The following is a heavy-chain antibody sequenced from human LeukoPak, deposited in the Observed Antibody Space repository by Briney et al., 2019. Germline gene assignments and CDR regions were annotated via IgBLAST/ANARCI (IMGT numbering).Heavy chain of an antibody. V-gene: IGHV4-59*08. CDR3: ASSVLDWSIKYYYYMDV. CDR2: IYYSGST. CDR1: GGSISSYY. J-gene: IGHJ6*03. Sequence: PSETLSLTCTVSGGSISSYYWSWIRQPPGKGLEWIGYIYYSGSTNYNPSLKSRVTISVDTSKNQFSLKLSSVTAADTAVYYCASSVLDWSIKYYYYMDVWGKGTTVTVSS. D-gene: IGHD3-9*01.